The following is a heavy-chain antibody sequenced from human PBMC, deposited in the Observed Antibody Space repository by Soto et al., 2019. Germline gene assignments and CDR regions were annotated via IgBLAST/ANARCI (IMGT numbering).Heavy chain of an antibody. J-gene: IGHJ3*02. V-gene: IGHV5-10-1*01. CDR2: IDPSDSYT. CDR1: GYSFTSYW. D-gene: IGHD3-22*01. Sequence: GESLKIACNGSGYSFTSYWITWVRQMPGKGLEWMGRIDPSDSYTNYSPSFQGHVSISADVSISTAFLQWSSLKASDTAMYYCARIYYDTPGTFDIWGQGTMVTVSS. CDR3: ARIYYDTPGTFDI.